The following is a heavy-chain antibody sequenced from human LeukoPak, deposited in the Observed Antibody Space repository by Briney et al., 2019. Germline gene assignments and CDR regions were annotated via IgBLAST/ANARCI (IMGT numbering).Heavy chain of an antibody. Sequence: SVKVSCKASGGTFSSYAISWVRQAPGQGLEWMGGIIPIFGTANYAQKFQGRVTITADKSTSTAYMELSSLRSDDTALYYCARDSSSWGSLNYFDPWGQGTQVTVSS. CDR3: ARDSSSWGSLNYFDP. D-gene: IGHD6-13*01. CDR2: IIPIFGTA. V-gene: IGHV1-69*06. CDR1: GGTFSSYA. J-gene: IGHJ5*02.